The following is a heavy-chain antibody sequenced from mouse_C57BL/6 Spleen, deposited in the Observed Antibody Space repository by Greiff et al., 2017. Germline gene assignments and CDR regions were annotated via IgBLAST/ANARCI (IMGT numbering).Heavy chain of an antibody. D-gene: IGHD3-2*02. CDR2: ISSGGSYT. CDR3: ARHEDSSGYVGYFDY. CDR1: GFTFSSYG. J-gene: IGHJ2*01. Sequence: VHVKQSGGDLVKPGGSLKLSCAASGFTFSSYGMSWVRQTPDKRLEWVATISSGGSYTYYPDSVQGRFTISRDNAKNTLYLQMSSLKSEDTAMXYCARHEDSSGYVGYFDYWGQGTTLTVSS. V-gene: IGHV5-6*01.